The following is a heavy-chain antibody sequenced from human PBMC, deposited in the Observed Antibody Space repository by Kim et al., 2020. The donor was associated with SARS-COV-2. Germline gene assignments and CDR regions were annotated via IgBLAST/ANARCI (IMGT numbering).Heavy chain of an antibody. CDR1: GFTFNYYA. Sequence: GGSLRLSCAASGFTFNYYAMNWVRLVPGKGLEWVSAISNSGANSFNADSVKGRFTISRDNSKNTLYLQMNGLRAEDTAIYYCAKRGWAPGSYPSGSGFMDVWGQGTTVTVSS. CDR3: AKRGWAPGSYPSGSGFMDV. CDR2: ISNSGANS. D-gene: IGHD3-10*01. J-gene: IGHJ6*02. V-gene: IGHV3-23*01.